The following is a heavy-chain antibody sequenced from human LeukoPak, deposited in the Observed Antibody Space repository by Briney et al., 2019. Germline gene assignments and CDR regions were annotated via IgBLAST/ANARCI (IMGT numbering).Heavy chain of an antibody. D-gene: IGHD5-18*01. J-gene: IGHJ4*02. V-gene: IGHV4-31*03. Sequence: SQTLSLTCTVSGGSISSGGYYWSWIRQHPGKGLEWIGYIYYSGSTYYNPSLKSRVTISVDTSKSQFSLKLSSVTAADTAVYYCARRGYSYGSYYFDYWGQGTLVTVSS. CDR3: ARRGYSYGSYYFDY. CDR1: GGSISSGGYY. CDR2: IYYSGST.